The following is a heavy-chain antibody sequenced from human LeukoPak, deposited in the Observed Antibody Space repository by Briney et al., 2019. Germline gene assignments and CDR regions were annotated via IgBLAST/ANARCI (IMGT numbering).Heavy chain of an antibody. Sequence: SVKVSCKASGGTFSSYAISWVRQAPGQGLEGMGGIIPIFGTANYAQKFQGRVTITADKSTSTAYMELSSLRSEDTAVYYCAREWLDYGSGSYFECSWGQGTLVTVSS. V-gene: IGHV1-69*06. CDR1: GGTFSSYA. CDR3: AREWLDYGSGSYFECS. J-gene: IGHJ5*02. D-gene: IGHD3-10*01. CDR2: IIPIFGTA.